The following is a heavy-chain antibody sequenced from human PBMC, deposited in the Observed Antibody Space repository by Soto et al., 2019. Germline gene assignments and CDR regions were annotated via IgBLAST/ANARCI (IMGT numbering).Heavy chain of an antibody. CDR1: GYTFTSYG. CDR2: ISAYNGNT. Sequence: GASVKVSCKAYGYTFTSYGISRVRQAPGQGLEWMGWISAYNGNTNYAQKLQGRVTMTTDTSTSTAYMELRSLRSDDTAAYYCARDEFGDPGVYWGQGTLVTVSS. V-gene: IGHV1-18*01. D-gene: IGHD4-17*01. J-gene: IGHJ4*02. CDR3: ARDEFGDPGVY.